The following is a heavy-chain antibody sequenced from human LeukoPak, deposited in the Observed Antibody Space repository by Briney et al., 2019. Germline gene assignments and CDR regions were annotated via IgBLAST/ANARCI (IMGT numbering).Heavy chain of an antibody. CDR2: VSYDGTIK. CDR1: GFNFSEYA. J-gene: IGHJ4*02. V-gene: IGHV3-30*04. Sequence: GGSLRLSCAASGFNFSEYAMHWVRQAPGKGLDWVAVVSYDGTIKYYADSVEGRFTISRYNSKSTVYLQMTSLRTEDTGIYYCACDYWGQGTLVTVSS. CDR3: ACDY.